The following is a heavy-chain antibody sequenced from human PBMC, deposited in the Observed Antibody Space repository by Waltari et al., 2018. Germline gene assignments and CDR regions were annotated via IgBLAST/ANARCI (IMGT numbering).Heavy chain of an antibody. Sequence: EVQLVESGGGLVKPGGSLRLSCAASGFTFSSCSMNWVRQAPGKGLEWVSSISSSGSYIYYADSLKGRFTISRDNAKNSLYLQMNSLRAEDTAVYYCVRVPTTVTTIDWYFDLWGRGILVTVSS. CDR3: VRVPTTVTTIDWYFDL. D-gene: IGHD4-17*01. CDR2: ISSSGSYI. J-gene: IGHJ2*01. CDR1: GFTFSSCS. V-gene: IGHV3-21*01.